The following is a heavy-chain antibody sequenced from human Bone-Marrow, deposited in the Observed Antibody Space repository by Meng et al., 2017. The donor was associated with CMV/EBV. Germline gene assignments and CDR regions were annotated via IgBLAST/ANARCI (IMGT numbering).Heavy chain of an antibody. D-gene: IGHD3-10*02. CDR2: ISYDGSNK. CDR1: GFTFSSYS. CDR3: AKDMFRYYFDY. Sequence: GGSLRLSCAASGFTFSSYSMNWVRQAPGKGLEWVAVISYDGSNKYYADSVKGRFTISRDNSKNSLYLQMNSLRAEDSAVYYCAKDMFRYYFDYWGQGTLVTVSS. V-gene: IGHV3-30*18. J-gene: IGHJ4*02.